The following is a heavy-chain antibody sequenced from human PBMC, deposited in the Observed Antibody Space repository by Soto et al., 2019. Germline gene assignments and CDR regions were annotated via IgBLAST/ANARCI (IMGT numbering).Heavy chain of an antibody. Sequence: QVQLVESGGGVVQPGRSLRLSCAASGFTFSSYGMHWVRQAPGKGLEWVAVIWYDGSNKYYADSVKGRFTISRDNSKNTLYLQMNSLRAEDTAVYYCARGSGVPWDYYYYGMDVWGQGTPVTVSS. D-gene: IGHD3-10*01. J-gene: IGHJ6*02. CDR3: ARGSGVPWDYYYYGMDV. V-gene: IGHV3-33*01. CDR1: GFTFSSYG. CDR2: IWYDGSNK.